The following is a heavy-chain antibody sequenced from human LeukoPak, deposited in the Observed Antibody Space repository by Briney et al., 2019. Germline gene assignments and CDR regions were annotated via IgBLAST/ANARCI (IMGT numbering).Heavy chain of an antibody. CDR3: ARDIHTRLRAHDAFDI. CDR2: INHSGST. V-gene: IGHV4-34*01. J-gene: IGHJ3*02. CDR1: GGSISSYY. D-gene: IGHD4-17*01. Sequence: SETLSLTCIVSGGSISSYYWSWIRQPPGKGLEWIGEINHSGSTNYNLSLKSRVTISVDTSKNQFSLKLSSVTAADTAVYYCARDIHTRLRAHDAFDIWGRGTMVTVSS.